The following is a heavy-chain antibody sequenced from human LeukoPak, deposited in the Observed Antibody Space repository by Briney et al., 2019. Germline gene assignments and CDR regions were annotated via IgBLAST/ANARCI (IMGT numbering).Heavy chain of an antibody. Sequence: ASVKVSCKASGYTFTGYYMHWVRQAPGQGLEWMGWINPNSGGTNYAQKFQGRVTMTRDTSISTAYMELSRLRSDDTAVYYCARVSHKGGSYYYSYYMDVWGKGTTVTVSS. CDR1: GYTFTGYY. CDR2: INPNSGGT. CDR3: ARVSHKGGSYYYSYYMDV. D-gene: IGHD3-16*01. J-gene: IGHJ6*03. V-gene: IGHV1-2*02.